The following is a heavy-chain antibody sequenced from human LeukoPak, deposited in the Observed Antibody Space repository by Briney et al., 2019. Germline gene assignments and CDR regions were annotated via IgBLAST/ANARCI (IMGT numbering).Heavy chain of an antibody. D-gene: IGHD6-13*01. CDR2: INHSGST. CDR1: GGTFSGYY. V-gene: IGHV4-34*01. Sequence: PSETLSLTCAVYGGTFSGYYWSWIRQPPGKGREWIGEINHSGSTNYNPSPKSRVTISVDTSKNQFSLKLSSVTAADTAVYYCARGRTLVLSYFQHWGQGTLVTVSS. J-gene: IGHJ1*01. CDR3: ARGRTLVLSYFQH.